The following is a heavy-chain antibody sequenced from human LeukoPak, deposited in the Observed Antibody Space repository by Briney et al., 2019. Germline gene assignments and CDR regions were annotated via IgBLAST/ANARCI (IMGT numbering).Heavy chain of an antibody. CDR2: INHSGST. V-gene: IGHV4-34*01. CDR3: ARVGLDSYGFKGIDY. J-gene: IGHJ4*02. CDR1: GGSFSGYY. D-gene: IGHD5-18*01. Sequence: SETLSLTCAVYGGSFSGYYWSWIRQPPGKGLEWIGEINHSGSTNYNPSLKSRVTISVDTSKNHFSLKLSSVTAADTAVYHCARVGLDSYGFKGIDYWGQGTLATVSS.